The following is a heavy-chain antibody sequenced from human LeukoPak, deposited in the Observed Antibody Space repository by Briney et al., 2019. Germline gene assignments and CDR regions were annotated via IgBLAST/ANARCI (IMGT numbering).Heavy chain of an antibody. CDR1: GGSISSSSYY. Sequence: SETLSLTCTVSGGSISSSSYYWGWIRQPPGKGLEWIGSIYYSGSTYYNPSLKSRVTISVDTSKNQFSLKLSSVTAADTAVYYCARAQGRGYDFWSGPLDYWGQGTLVTVSS. V-gene: IGHV4-39*01. J-gene: IGHJ4*02. CDR2: IYYSGST. CDR3: ARAQGRGYDFWSGPLDY. D-gene: IGHD3-3*01.